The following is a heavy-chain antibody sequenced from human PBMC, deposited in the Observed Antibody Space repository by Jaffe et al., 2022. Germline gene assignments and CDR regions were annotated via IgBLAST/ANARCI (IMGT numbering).Heavy chain of an antibody. V-gene: IGHV4-4*02. Sequence: QVQLQESGPGLVKPSGTLSLTCAVSGGSISSSNWWSWVRQPPGKGLEWIGEIYHSGSTNYNPSLKSRVTISVDKSKNQFSLKLSSVTAADTAVYYCARVPPSPNYDYIWGSYRSYYFDYWGQGTLVTVSS. CDR1: GGSISSSNW. D-gene: IGHD3-16*02. CDR3: ARVPPSPNYDYIWGSYRSYYFDY. J-gene: IGHJ4*02. CDR2: IYHSGST.